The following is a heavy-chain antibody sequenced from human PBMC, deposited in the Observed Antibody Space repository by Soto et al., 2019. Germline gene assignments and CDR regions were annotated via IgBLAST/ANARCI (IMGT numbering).Heavy chain of an antibody. Sequence: EVQLLESGGGLVQPGGSLRLSCAASGFTFSSYAMSRVRQAPGKGLEWVSAISASGGSTYYADSVEGRFTISRDNSKNTLHLQMNGLRAADTVVYYCAKGCLGLPVCKNWYFDLSGRGTLVTVSS. D-gene: IGHD2-15*01. V-gene: IGHV3-23*01. CDR1: GFTFSSYA. CDR3: AKGCLGLPVCKNWYFDL. CDR2: ISASGGST. J-gene: IGHJ2*01.